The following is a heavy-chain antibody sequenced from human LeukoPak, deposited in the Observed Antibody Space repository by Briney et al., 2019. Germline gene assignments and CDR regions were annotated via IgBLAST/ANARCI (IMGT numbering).Heavy chain of an antibody. CDR2: IYHGGST. CDR1: GGSINSDLYY. D-gene: IGHD1-26*01. J-gene: IGHJ4*02. CDR3: ATGIVGATGRDFDY. Sequence: SETLSLTCTVSGGSINSDLYYWSWIRQPPGKGLEWIGYIYHGGSTYYNPSLKSRVTISVDRSKNQFSLKLSSVTAADTAVYYCATGIVGATGRDFDYWGQGTLVTVSS. V-gene: IGHV4-30-2*01.